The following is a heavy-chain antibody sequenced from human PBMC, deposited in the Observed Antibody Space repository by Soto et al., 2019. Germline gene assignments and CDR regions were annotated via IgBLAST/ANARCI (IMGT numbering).Heavy chain of an antibody. CDR2: IWYDGSNK. CDR3: ATATPDRLRWAPWEDYYYYYDMDV. Sequence: GGSLRLSCAASGFTFSSYGMHWVRQAPGKGLEWVAVIWYDGSNKYYADSVKGRFTISRDNSKNTLYLQMNSLRAEDTAVYYCATATPDRLRWAPWEDYYYYYDMDVWGQGTTVTVSS. J-gene: IGHJ6*02. V-gene: IGHV3-33*01. D-gene: IGHD4-17*01. CDR1: GFTFSSYG.